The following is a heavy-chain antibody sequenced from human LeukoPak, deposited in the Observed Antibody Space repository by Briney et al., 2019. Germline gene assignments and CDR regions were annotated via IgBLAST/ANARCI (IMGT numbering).Heavy chain of an antibody. Sequence: PSQTLSLTCTVSGGSISSYYWSWIRRPPGKGLEWIGYVSSSGTTIYNPSLKSRITMSVDIPRNQFSLRLTSVTAADTALYHCARHPMSSYYDRSGYKSHPYFYMDVWGEGTTVTISS. CDR3: ARHPMSSYYDRSGYKSHPYFYMDV. J-gene: IGHJ6*03. V-gene: IGHV4-59*08. CDR1: GGSISSYY. CDR2: VSSSGTT. D-gene: IGHD3-22*01.